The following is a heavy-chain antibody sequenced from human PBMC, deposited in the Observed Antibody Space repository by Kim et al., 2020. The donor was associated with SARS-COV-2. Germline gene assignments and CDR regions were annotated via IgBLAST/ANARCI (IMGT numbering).Heavy chain of an antibody. CDR3: ARGVVVAAGGRWFDP. J-gene: IGHJ5*02. Sequence: GGSLRLSCAASGFTFSSYEMNWVRQAPGKGLEWVSYISSSGSTIYYADSVKGRFTISRDNAKNSLYLQMNSLRAEDTAVYYCARGVVVAAGGRWFDPWGQGTLVTVSS. V-gene: IGHV3-48*03. CDR1: GFTFSSYE. D-gene: IGHD2-15*01. CDR2: ISSSGSTI.